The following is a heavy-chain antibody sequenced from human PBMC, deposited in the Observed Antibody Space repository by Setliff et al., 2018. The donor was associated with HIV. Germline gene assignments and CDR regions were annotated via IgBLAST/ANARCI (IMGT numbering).Heavy chain of an antibody. CDR2: MNPNSGTR. J-gene: IGHJ5*02. D-gene: IGHD3-16*01. Sequence: ASVKVSCKASGYTFTSYHMYWVRQAPGQGLEWMGWMNPNSGTRGYAQKFQGRVTMTRNTSISTAYMELSNLRSEDTVVYYCARGWGDWFDPWGQGTLVTVSS. CDR3: ARGWGDWFDP. V-gene: IGHV1-8*02. CDR1: GYTFTSYH.